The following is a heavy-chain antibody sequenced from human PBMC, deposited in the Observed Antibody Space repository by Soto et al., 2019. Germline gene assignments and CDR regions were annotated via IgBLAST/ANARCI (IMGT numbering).Heavy chain of an antibody. CDR1: GFSFSSYS. V-gene: IGHV3-21*01. D-gene: IGHD2-15*01. CDR2: ISSSSSYI. J-gene: IGHJ3*02. Sequence: GGSLRLSCAASGFSFSSYSMNWVRQAPGKGLEWVSSISSSSSYIYYADSVKGRFTISRDNAKNSLYLQMNSLRAEDTAVYYCARDYSPDAFDIWGQGTMVTVSS. CDR3: ARDYSPDAFDI.